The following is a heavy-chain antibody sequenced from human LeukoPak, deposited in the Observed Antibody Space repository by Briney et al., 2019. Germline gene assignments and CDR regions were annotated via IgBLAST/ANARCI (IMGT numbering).Heavy chain of an antibody. CDR2: IHTSGDT. V-gene: IGHV3-53*01. CDR1: GLTGSHNY. J-gene: IGHJ5*02. Sequence: PGGSLRLSCAASGLTGSHNYVSWVRQAPGKGLEWVSAIHTSGDTCYADSVKGRSTISRDTSKNTLYLQINSLRVEDTAVYYCIVFGDSNHWGQGTLVTVSS. CDR3: IVFGDSNH. D-gene: IGHD4-17*01.